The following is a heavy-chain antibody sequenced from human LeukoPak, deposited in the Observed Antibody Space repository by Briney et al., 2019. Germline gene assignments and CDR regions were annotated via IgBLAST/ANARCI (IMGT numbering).Heavy chain of an antibody. CDR3: ARRVSSSGFDAFDV. Sequence: GESLKNSCKGSGYRFATYWIGWVRQMPGKGLEWMGINYPGDSDTTYSPSFQGQVTMSADKSISTAYLQWSSLKASDTAMYYCARRVSSSGFDAFDVWGQGTMVTVSS. CDR1: GYRFATYW. D-gene: IGHD5-12*01. V-gene: IGHV5-51*01. CDR2: NYPGDSDT. J-gene: IGHJ3*01.